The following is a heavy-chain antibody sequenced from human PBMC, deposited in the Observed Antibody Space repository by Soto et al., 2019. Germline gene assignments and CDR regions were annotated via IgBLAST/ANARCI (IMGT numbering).Heavy chain of an antibody. CDR1: GFTFRSYA. CDR3: ARASGYDKWDTLKY. V-gene: IGHV3-30-3*01. Sequence: QVQLVESGGGVVQPGRSLRLSCTASGFTFRSYAMHWVRQAPGKGLEWVASVSYDGGNEHYADSVKGRFTISRDNSKNTLSLQMNSLRVEDTAVFYCARASGYDKWDTLKYWGQGTQVTVSS. D-gene: IGHD5-12*01. J-gene: IGHJ4*02. CDR2: VSYDGGNE.